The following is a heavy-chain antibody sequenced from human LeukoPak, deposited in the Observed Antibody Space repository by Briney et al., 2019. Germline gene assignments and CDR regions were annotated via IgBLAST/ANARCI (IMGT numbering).Heavy chain of an antibody. D-gene: IGHD3-3*01. CDR2: IIPIFGTA. CDR1: GGTFSSYA. J-gene: IGHJ6*04. CDR3: AGGVTIFGPLDV. Sequence: SVKVSCKASGGTFSSYAISWVRQAPGQGLEWMGGIIPIFGTANYAQKLQGRVTMTTDTSTSTAYMELRSLRSDDTAVYYCAGGVTIFGPLDVWGKGTTVTVSS. V-gene: IGHV1-69*05.